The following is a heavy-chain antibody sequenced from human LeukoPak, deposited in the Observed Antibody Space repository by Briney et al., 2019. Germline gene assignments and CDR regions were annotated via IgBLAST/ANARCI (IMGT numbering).Heavy chain of an antibody. CDR2: IRAYNGNT. CDR1: GYTFTSHG. D-gene: IGHD3-10*01. Sequence: ASVNVPCTASGYTFTSHGISWVRQAPGQALEWMGWIRAYNGNTNYAQKLQGRATMTTHTSTSTAYMELRSVRYDDTAVYYCARVAWFGELLGFWGQGTLVTVSS. CDR3: ARVAWFGELLGF. V-gene: IGHV1-18*04. J-gene: IGHJ4*02.